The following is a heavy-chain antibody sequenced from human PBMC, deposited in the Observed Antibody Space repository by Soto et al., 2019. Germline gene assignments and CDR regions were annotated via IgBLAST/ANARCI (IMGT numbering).Heavy chain of an antibody. D-gene: IGHD6-13*01. CDR1: GGTFSSYA. CDR3: AREGGIAAANSCFAY. CDR2: IIPIFGTA. V-gene: IGHV1-69*13. Sequence: ASVKVSCKASGGTFSSYAISWVRQAPGQGLEWMGGIIPIFGTANYAQKFQGRVTITADESTSTAYMELSSLRSEATAVYYCAREGGIAAANSCFAYWAQGSRVPVSS. J-gene: IGHJ4*02.